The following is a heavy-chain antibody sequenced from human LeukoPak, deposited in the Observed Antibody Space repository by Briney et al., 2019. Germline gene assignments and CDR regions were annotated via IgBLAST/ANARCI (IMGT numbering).Heavy chain of an antibody. J-gene: IGHJ6*02. CDR2: IKSKTDGGTT. CDR3: TTVRYGDYGYYYGMDV. V-gene: IGHV3-15*01. CDR1: GFTFSNAW. D-gene: IGHD4-17*01. Sequence: PGGSLRLSCAASGFTFSNAWMSWVRQAPGKGLEWVGRIKSKTDGGTTDYVAVVKGRFTISRADSKNTLYLQMNSLKTEDTAVYYCTTVRYGDYGYYYGMDVWGQGTTVTVSS.